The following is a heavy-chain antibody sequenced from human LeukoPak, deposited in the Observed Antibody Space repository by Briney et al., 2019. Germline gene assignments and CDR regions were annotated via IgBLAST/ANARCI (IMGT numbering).Heavy chain of an antibody. CDR1: GYTFTSYG. CDR2: INAGNGNT. D-gene: IGHD3-3*01. CDR3: ARDTYYDFWSGYYGGYFDY. Sequence: ASVKVSCKASGYTFTSYGISWVRQAPGQRLEWMGWINAGNGNTKYSQKFQGRVTITRDTSASTAYMELSSLRSEDTAVYYCARDTYYDFWSGYYGGYFDYWGQGTLVTVSS. V-gene: IGHV1-3*01. J-gene: IGHJ4*02.